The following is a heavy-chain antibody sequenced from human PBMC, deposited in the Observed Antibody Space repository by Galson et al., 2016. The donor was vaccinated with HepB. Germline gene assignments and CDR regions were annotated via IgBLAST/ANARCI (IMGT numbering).Heavy chain of an antibody. V-gene: IGHV3-9*01. CDR3: AKASGGRGAYTLWGYALDV. CDR2: ITWDSGMV. Sequence: SLRLSCATSGFSFVDYGMHWVRQAPGKGLEWVSGITWDSGMVGYADSVKGRFTISRDNANNSLHLQMNSLRLEDTASYHCAKASGGRGAYTLWGYALDVWGQGTTVTVSS. CDR1: GFSFVDYG. D-gene: IGHD3-10*01. J-gene: IGHJ6*02.